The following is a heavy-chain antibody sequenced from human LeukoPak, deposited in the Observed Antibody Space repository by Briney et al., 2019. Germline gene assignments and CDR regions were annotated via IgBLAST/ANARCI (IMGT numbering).Heavy chain of an antibody. CDR1: GASISGITNY. V-gene: IGHV4-39*07. J-gene: IGHJ4*02. CDR2: VDYTGTT. D-gene: IGHD3-16*02. Sequence: PSETLSLTCSVSGASISGITNYWGWIRQPPGKGLEWIGSVDYTGTTFYNPSLKSRVTISVDTSKNQFSLKLSSVTAADTAVYYCARRTNYVWGSYRYFDYWGQGTLVTVSS. CDR3: ARRTNYVWGSYRYFDY.